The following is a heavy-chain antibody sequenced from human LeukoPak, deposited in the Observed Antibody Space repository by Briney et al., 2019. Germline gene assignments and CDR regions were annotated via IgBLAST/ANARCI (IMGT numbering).Heavy chain of an antibody. Sequence: GASVKVSCKASGYTFTDYFIHWVRQAPGQGLEWMGWINPSSGGTNCAQRFQGRVTMTRDTSISTAYMEVSSLRSDVTAVYYCAKTVVAAIDWLDPWGQGTLVTVSS. J-gene: IGHJ5*02. CDR3: AKTVVAAIDWLDP. CDR2: INPSSGGT. V-gene: IGHV1-2*02. D-gene: IGHD2-21*02. CDR1: GYTFTDYF.